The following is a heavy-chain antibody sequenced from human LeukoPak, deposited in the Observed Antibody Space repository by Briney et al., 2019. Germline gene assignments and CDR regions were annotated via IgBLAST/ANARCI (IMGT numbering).Heavy chain of an antibody. Sequence: GESLKISCKGSGHSFNSYWIGWVRQMPGKGLELMGVINPGDSDTRYSPSFQGQVTISADKSISTAHLQWSSLEASDTAMYYCARHGKTYCGGDCYPLDYWGQGTLVTVSS. D-gene: IGHD2-21*02. CDR2: INPGDSDT. CDR3: ARHGKTYCGGDCYPLDY. CDR1: GHSFNSYW. J-gene: IGHJ4*02. V-gene: IGHV5-51*01.